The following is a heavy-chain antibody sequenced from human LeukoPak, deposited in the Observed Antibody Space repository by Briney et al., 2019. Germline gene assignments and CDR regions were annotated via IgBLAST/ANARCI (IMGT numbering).Heavy chain of an antibody. CDR1: GGSISSGSYY. Sequence: SQTLSLTCTVSGGSISSGSYYWSWIRQPAGKGLEWIGRIYTSGSTNYNPSLKSRVTISVDTSKNQFSLKLSSVTAADTAVYYCARRAGLWDNWFDPWGQGTLVTVSS. J-gene: IGHJ5*02. CDR3: ARRAGLWDNWFDP. D-gene: IGHD2-21*01. CDR2: IYTSGST. V-gene: IGHV4-61*02.